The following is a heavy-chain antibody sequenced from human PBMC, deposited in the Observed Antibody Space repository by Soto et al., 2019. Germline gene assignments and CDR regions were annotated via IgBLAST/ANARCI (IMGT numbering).Heavy chain of an antibody. CDR3: AREGSRPYYYYGMDV. V-gene: IGHV1-18*01. CDR1: GYSFTTYG. D-gene: IGHD2-15*01. J-gene: IGHJ6*02. CDR2: ISTYNGDT. Sequence: QVQLVQSGAEVKKPGASVKVSCKASGYSFTTYGISWVRQAPGQGLEWMGWISTYNGDTDYAQSLQGRVIMTTDTSTTTAYMELRSLRSDDTAVYYFAREGSRPYYYYGMDVWGQGTTVTVSS.